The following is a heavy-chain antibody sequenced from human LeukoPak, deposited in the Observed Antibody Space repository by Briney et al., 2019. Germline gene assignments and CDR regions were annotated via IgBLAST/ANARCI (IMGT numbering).Heavy chain of an antibody. V-gene: IGHV4-4*07. CDR1: GGSISSYY. D-gene: IGHD6-19*01. CDR3: ARAWQWLPLDS. J-gene: IGHJ4*02. Sequence: PSETLSLTCAVSGGSISSYYWSWIRQPAGQGLEWIGRIHTSGNTNYNPSLKSRVTMSVDTSKNQFSLKVTSVTAADTAVYYCARAWQWLPLDSWGQGTLVTVSS. CDR2: IHTSGNT.